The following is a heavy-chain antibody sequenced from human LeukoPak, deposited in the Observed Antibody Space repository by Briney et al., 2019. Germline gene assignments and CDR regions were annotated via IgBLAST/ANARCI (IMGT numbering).Heavy chain of an antibody. CDR3: AKYYYDTSGYYSAGYFDY. Sequence: GESLKISCAASGFPFSSYAMSWVRQAPGKGLEWVSFITGGGGSTYYADSVKGRFTISRDNSKNTLYLQMNSLRAEDTAVYYCAKYYYDTSGYYSAGYFDYWGQGSLVTVSS. V-gene: IGHV3-23*01. D-gene: IGHD3-22*01. CDR2: ITGGGGST. CDR1: GFPFSSYA. J-gene: IGHJ4*02.